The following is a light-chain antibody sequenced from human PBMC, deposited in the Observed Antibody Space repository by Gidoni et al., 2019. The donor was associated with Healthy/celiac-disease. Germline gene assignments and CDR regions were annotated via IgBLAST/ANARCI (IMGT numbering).Light chain of an antibody. Sequence: DIQMTQSHSTLPASVGDSVTNTCRASQSISIWLAWYQQKPGKAPKLLIYKASSLESGGPSRFSGSVSGREFTLTISSLQPDDFATDYCQHYNSYSETFGQGTKVEIK. CDR3: QHYNSYSET. CDR1: QSISIW. V-gene: IGKV1-5*03. CDR2: KAS. J-gene: IGKJ1*01.